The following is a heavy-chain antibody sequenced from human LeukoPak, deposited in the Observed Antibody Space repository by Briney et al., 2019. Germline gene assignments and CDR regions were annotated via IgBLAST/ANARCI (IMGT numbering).Heavy chain of an antibody. CDR2: IYHSGYT. V-gene: IGHV4-38-2*02. D-gene: IGHD3-16*01. Sequence: PSETLSLTCNVSGYSISSGYYWAWIRQGPGKGLEWIGSIYHSGYTHYNPSLKGRVTISVDTSKNDFSLKLSSVAAADTAIYYCARDMNPTHYFDYWGQGTLVTVSS. J-gene: IGHJ4*02. CDR1: GYSISSGYY. CDR3: ARDMNPTHYFDY.